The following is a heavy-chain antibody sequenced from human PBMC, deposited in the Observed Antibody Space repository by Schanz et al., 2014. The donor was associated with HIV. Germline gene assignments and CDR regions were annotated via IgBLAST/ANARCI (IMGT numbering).Heavy chain of an antibody. CDR1: GGTFMTYA. V-gene: IGHV1-69*01. CDR3: AREPNYSGFDS. J-gene: IGHJ5*01. Sequence: QVQLVQSGAEVKKPGSSVKVSCKASGGTFMTYAISWVRQAPGQGLEWMGGIIPVFGTTNYAQKFQGRVTITADESTSTAYMELSRLRADDTAVYYCAREPNYSGFDSWGHGTLVTVSP. CDR2: IIPVFGTT. D-gene: IGHD5-12*01.